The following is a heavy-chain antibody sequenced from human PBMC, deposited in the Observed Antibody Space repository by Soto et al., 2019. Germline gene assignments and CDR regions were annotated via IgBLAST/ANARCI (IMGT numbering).Heavy chain of an antibody. D-gene: IGHD5-12*01. J-gene: IGHJ4*02. CDR2: IIPILGIA. CDR3: ARDPYYRGYDEGYYFDY. V-gene: IGHV1-69*08. CDR1: GGTFSSYT. Sequence: QVQLVQSGAEVKKPGSSVKVSCKASGGTFSSYTISWVRQAPGQGLEWMGRIIPILGIANYAQKFQGRVTITADKSTRTAYMELSSLRSEDTAVYYCARDPYYRGYDEGYYFDYWGQGTLVTVSS.